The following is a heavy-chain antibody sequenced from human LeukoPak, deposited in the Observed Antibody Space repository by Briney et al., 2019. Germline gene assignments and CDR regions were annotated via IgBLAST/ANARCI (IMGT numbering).Heavy chain of an antibody. V-gene: IGHV3-21*01. D-gene: IGHD3-22*01. CDR3: ARTLYYDKLLDY. J-gene: IGHJ4*02. Sequence: GGSLRLSCAASGFTFSSHSMNWVRQAPGKGLEWVSSISSSASYLSYADSVRGRFTISRDNAKSSLYLQMNSLGAEDTAVYYCARTLYYDKLLDYWAREPWSPSPQ. CDR1: GFTFSSHS. CDR2: ISSSASYL.